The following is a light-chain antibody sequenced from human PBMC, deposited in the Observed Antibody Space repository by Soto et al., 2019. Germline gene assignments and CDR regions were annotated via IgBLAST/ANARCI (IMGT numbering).Light chain of an antibody. CDR1: PAIASF. Sequence: IQLTPSPSSLSASVVDSVTITCRASPAIASFLAWYQQKPGTAPKLLIYGASTLQSGVPSKFSGSGFGTDFTLTISGLQPEDFATYYCQQNYSPPPITFGQGTRLEIK. J-gene: IGKJ5*01. CDR2: GAS. CDR3: QQNYSPPPIT. V-gene: IGKV1-39*01.